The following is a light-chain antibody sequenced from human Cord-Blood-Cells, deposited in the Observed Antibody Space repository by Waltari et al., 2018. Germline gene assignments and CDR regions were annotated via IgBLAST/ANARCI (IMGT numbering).Light chain of an antibody. CDR3: KQYNSYPGT. Sequence: DIQMTQSPSTLSSSVGDRVTITCRASQSISSWLACYQQKPGKAPKLLIYDASRLESGVSSRFSGSGSGTDFTLTISSPQTDDFATYYCKQYNSYPGTFGQGTKVEIK. J-gene: IGKJ1*01. V-gene: IGKV1-5*01. CDR2: DAS. CDR1: QSISSW.